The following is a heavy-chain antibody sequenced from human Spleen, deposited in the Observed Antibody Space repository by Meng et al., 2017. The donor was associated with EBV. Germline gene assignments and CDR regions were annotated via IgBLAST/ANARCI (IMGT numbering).Heavy chain of an antibody. J-gene: IGHJ4*01. Sequence: QVQWVQSGAEVKKPGASVKVSCKASGYSFSNYGISWVRQAPGQGLEWMGWINPYNGYTSYAQNLQGGVSMTTDTSTSTAYMTLRSLRSDDTAVYYCARDRSEMAGSWGGYWGQGSLVTVSS. CDR2: INPYNGYT. V-gene: IGHV1-18*01. D-gene: IGHD5-24*01. CDR1: GYSFSNYG. CDR3: ARDRSEMAGSWGGY.